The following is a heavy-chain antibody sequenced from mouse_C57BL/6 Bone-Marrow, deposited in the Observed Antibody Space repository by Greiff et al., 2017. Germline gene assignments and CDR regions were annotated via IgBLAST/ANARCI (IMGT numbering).Heavy chain of an antibody. V-gene: IGHV14-4*01. CDR1: GFNIKDDY. J-gene: IGHJ3*01. CDR2: IDPENGDT. CDR3: TTDYGSRYPALVAY. Sequence: VQLQQSGAELVRPGASVKLSCTASGFNIKDDYMHWVKQRPEQGLEWIGWIDPENGDTEYASKFQGKATITADTSSNTAYLQLSSLTSEDTAVYYCTTDYGSRYPALVAYWGQGTLVTVSA. D-gene: IGHD1-1*01.